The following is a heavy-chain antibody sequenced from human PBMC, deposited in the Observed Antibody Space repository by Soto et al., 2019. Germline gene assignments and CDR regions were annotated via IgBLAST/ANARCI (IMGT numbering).Heavy chain of an antibody. D-gene: IGHD5-12*01. J-gene: IGHJ6*01. CDR1: GFTFSNYA. CDR2: ISGSGGAT. CDR3: GWIRAV. Sequence: EVQVLESGGDLVQPGGALRLSCAASGFTFSNYAMSWVRQAPGKGLERVSSISGSGGATSYADSVKGRFTISRDNSKNTLFLPTNSLRVEDTAVYYCGWIRAVWGHGTTVIFSS. V-gene: IGHV3-23*01.